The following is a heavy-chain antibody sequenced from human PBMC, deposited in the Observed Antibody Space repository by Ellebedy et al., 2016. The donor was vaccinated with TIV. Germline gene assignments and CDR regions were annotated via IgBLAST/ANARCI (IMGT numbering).Heavy chain of an antibody. J-gene: IGHJ4*02. Sequence: GESLKISCEGFGYSFTTYWISWVRQMPGKGLEWMGRIDPSDSYSNYSPSFEGHVTISADKSTNTAYFQWSSLRASDTAMYYCARHRAHRDSSGNLGYWGQGTLVTVSS. D-gene: IGHD3-22*01. CDR3: ARHRAHRDSSGNLGY. CDR2: IDPSDSYS. CDR1: GYSFTTYW. V-gene: IGHV5-10-1*01.